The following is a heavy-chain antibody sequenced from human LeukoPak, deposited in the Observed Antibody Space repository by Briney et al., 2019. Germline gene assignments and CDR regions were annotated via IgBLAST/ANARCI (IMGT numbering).Heavy chain of an antibody. D-gene: IGHD2-2*01. CDR1: GGSISSSSYY. Sequence: SETLSLTCTVAGGSISSSSYYWGWIRQPPGKGLEWIGSIYYSGSTYYNPSLKSRVTISVDTSKNQFSLKLSSVTAADTAVYYCARDWCSSTSCYYYYMDVWGKGTTVTVSS. J-gene: IGHJ6*03. CDR3: ARDWCSSTSCYYYYMDV. CDR2: IYYSGST. V-gene: IGHV4-39*07.